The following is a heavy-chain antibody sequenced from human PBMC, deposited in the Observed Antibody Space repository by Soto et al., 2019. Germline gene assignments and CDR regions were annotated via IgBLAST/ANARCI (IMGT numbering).Heavy chain of an antibody. CDR2: ISAYNGNT. V-gene: IGHV1-18*01. Sequence: QVQLVQSGAEVKKPGASVKVSCKASGYTFTSYGIIWVRQAPGQGLEWKGWISAYNGNTNYAQKLQGRVTMTTATSTSTAYMELRIMRSDDTAVYYCARVTGILTPGHKAKFHYWGQGTLVTVSS. D-gene: IGHD3-10*01. CDR3: ARVTGILTPGHKAKFHY. CDR1: GYTFTSYG. J-gene: IGHJ4*02.